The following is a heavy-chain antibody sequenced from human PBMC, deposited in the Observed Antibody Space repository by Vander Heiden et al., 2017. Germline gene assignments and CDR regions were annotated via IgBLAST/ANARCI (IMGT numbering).Heavy chain of an antibody. D-gene: IGHD4-17*01. CDR1: GFTFSSYG. J-gene: IGHJ4*02. Sequence: QVQLVESGGGVVQPGRSLRLSCAASGFTFSSYGMPWVRQAPGKGLEWVAVIWYDGSNKYYADSVKGRFTISRDNSKNTLYLQMNSLRAEDTAVYYCASGHYGDMWVFDYWGQGTLVTVSS. V-gene: IGHV3-33*01. CDR3: ASGHYGDMWVFDY. CDR2: IWYDGSNK.